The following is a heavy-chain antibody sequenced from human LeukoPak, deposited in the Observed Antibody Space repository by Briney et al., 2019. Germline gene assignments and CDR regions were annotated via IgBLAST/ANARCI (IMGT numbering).Heavy chain of an antibody. J-gene: IGHJ4*02. CDR1: GFSFSSFE. V-gene: IGHV3-48*03. CDR3: VRRFAS. CDR2: ISSSADTI. Sequence: RGSLRLSCAASGFSFSSFEMNWVRQAPGKGLEWVSYISSSADTIYYADSVKGRFTISRDNAKNSLYLQMNSLRDEDTAVYYCVRRFASWGQGTLVTVSS.